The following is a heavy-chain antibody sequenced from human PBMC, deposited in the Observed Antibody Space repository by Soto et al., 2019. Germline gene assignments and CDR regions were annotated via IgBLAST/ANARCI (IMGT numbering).Heavy chain of an antibody. CDR2: TYYRSKWYN. V-gene: IGHV6-1*01. D-gene: IGHD2-2*02. J-gene: IGHJ6*02. CDR1: GDSVSSNSAA. CDR3: ARDLLRSIVVVPAAITTVVYYYYGMDV. Sequence: SQTLSLTGGISGDSVSSNSAAWNWIRQSPSRGLEWLGRTYYRSKWYNDYAVSVKSRITINPDTSKNQFSLQLNSVTPEDTAVYYCARDLLRSIVVVPAAITTVVYYYYGMDVWGQGTTVTVSS.